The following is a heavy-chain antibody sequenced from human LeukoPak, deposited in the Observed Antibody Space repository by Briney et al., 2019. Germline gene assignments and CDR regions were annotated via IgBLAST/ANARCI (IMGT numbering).Heavy chain of an antibody. CDR3: ARGCSGGSCYESKFDP. J-gene: IGHJ5*02. CDR1: GFTFSSYW. V-gene: IGHV3-7*01. CDR2: IKQDGSGK. D-gene: IGHD2-15*01. Sequence: GGSLRLSCAASGFTFSSYWMSWVRQAPGKGLEWVANIKQDGSGKYYVDSAKGRFTISRDNAKNSLYLQMNSLRAEDTAVYYCARGCSGGSCYESKFDPWGQGTLVTVSS.